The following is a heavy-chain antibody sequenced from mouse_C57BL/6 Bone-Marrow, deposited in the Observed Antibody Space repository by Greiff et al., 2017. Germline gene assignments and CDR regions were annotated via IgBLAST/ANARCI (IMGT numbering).Heavy chain of an antibody. Sequence: EVQLVESGGGLVQPGGSMKLSCAASGFTFSDAWMDWVRQSPEKGLEWVAEIRNKANNHASYYAESVKGRFTISRDDSKRCVYLQMNSLRAEDTGIYYCTRITTVVPFFGYWGQGTTLTVSS. D-gene: IGHD1-1*01. CDR2: IRNKANNHAS. V-gene: IGHV6-6*01. J-gene: IGHJ2*01. CDR1: GFTFSDAW. CDR3: TRITTVVPFFGY.